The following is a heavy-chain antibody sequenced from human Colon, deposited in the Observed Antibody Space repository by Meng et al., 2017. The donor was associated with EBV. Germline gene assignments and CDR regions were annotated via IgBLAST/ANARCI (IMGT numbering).Heavy chain of an antibody. V-gene: IGHV4-4*02. CDR3: ARDGGVTHIP. D-gene: IGHD2-8*02. CDR1: GTSISTSNW. J-gene: IGHJ5*02. CDR2: IYHNGQT. Sequence: QVLLQGPGAGLVKPSGTLSLTCAVSGTSISTSNWRSWIRQSPGEGLEWIGAIYHNGQTNYNPSLKSRVSMSVDESKNEFSLNLKSVTAADTAVYYCARDGGVTHIPWGQGVLVTVSS.